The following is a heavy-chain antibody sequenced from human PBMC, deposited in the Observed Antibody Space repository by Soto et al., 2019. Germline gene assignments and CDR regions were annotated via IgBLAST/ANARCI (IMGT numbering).Heavy chain of an antibody. CDR3: ARGGAAIDVDTAMVFYFDY. Sequence: SLRLSCAASGFTFSSYGMHWVGQAPGKGLEWVAVIWYDGSNKYYTDSVKGRFTISRDNSKNTLYLQMNSLRAEDTAVYYCARGGAAIDVDTAMVFYFDYWGQGTLVTVSS. V-gene: IGHV3-33*01. D-gene: IGHD5-18*01. CDR1: GFTFSSYG. CDR2: IWYDGSNK. J-gene: IGHJ4*02.